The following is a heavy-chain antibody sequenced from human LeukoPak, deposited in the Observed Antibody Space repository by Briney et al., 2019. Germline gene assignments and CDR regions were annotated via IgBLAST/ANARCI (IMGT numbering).Heavy chain of an antibody. CDR1: GFTFSSHV. CDR2: ISNSGGST. J-gene: IGHJ6*02. V-gene: IGHV3-23*01. Sequence: GGSLRLSCAASGFTFSSHVMSWVRQAPGKGLEWVSSISNSGGSTYYADSVKGRFTISRDNSKNTLYLQMNSLRAEDTAVYYCARMTLGVWGQGTTVTVSS. CDR3: ARMTLGV.